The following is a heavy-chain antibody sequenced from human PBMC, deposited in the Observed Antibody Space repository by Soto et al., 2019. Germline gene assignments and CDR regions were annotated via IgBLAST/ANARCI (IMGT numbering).Heavy chain of an antibody. CDR2: IYYSGST. J-gene: IGHJ4*02. V-gene: IGHV4-59*01. CDR3: ARSIAATIFGY. D-gene: IGHD6-6*01. Sequence: QVQLQESGPGLVKPSETLSLTCTVSGGSISSYYWSWIRQPPGKGLEWIGYIYYSGSTNYNPSLKSRVTISVDTSKNQCYLKLSSVTAADTAVYYCARSIAATIFGYWGQGTLVTVSS. CDR1: GGSISSYY.